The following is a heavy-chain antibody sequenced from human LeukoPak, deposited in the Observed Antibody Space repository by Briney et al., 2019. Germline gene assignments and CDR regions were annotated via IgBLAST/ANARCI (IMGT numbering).Heavy chain of an antibody. V-gene: IGHV4-39*01. D-gene: IGHD5-18*01. Sequence: PSETLSLTCTVSGGSISGSCCYWGWIRQPPGKGLEWIGSIYYSGSTYYNPSLKSRVTISVDTSKNQFSLKLSSVTAADTAVYYCARRDTWTTGGDYWGQGTLVTVSS. CDR1: GGSISGSCCY. CDR3: ARRDTWTTGGDY. J-gene: IGHJ4*02. CDR2: IYYSGST.